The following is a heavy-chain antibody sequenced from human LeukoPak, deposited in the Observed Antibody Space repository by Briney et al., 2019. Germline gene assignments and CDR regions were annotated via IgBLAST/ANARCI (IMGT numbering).Heavy chain of an antibody. D-gene: IGHD2-15*01. CDR1: GYTFTSYD. CDR2: MNPNTGYT. V-gene: IGHV1-8*01. CDR3: ARSSAWAHFDN. Sequence: ASVKVSCKASGYTFTSYDIIWVRQATGQGLKWMGWMNPNTGYTGYAHQFQGRITMTRNTAISTAYMDLSSLNSQDTAVYYCARSSAWAHFDNWGQGTLVSVSS. J-gene: IGHJ4*02.